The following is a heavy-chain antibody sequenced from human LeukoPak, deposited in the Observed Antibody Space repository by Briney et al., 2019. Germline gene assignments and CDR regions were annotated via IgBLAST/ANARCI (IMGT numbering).Heavy chain of an antibody. CDR3: ASNQNGYHFDY. D-gene: IGHD5-18*01. J-gene: IGHJ4*02. CDR1: GFTFSNYA. Sequence: GGSLRLSCAASGFTFSNYAMSWVRQAPGKGLEWVSAISGSGDSTYYADSVKGRFTISRDNSKNTLYLQMNSLRADDTAVYYCASNQNGYHFDYWGQGTLVTVSS. V-gene: IGHV3-23*01. CDR2: ISGSGDST.